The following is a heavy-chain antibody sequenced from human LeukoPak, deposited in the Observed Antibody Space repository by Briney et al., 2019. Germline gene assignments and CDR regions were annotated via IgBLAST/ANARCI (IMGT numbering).Heavy chain of an antibody. CDR3: ARGTLRYYYDSSGYLG. CDR1: GGSISSYY. V-gene: IGHV4-34*01. CDR2: INHSGST. Sequence: SETLSLTCTVSGGSISSYYWSWIRQPPGKGLEWIGEINHSGSTNYNPSLKSRVTISVDTSMNQFSLKLSSVTAADTAVYYCARGTLRYYYDSSGYLGWGQGTLVTVSS. D-gene: IGHD3-22*01. J-gene: IGHJ4*02.